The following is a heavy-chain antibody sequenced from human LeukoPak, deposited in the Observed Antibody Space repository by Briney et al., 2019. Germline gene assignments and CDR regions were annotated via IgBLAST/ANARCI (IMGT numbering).Heavy chain of an antibody. CDR1: GFTFSSYS. V-gene: IGHV3-21*01. CDR2: ISSSSSYI. D-gene: IGHD4-11*01. CDR3: ARGPPPSNYDPRGYYYYMDV. J-gene: IGHJ6*03. Sequence: KPGRSLRLSCAASGFTFSSYSMNWVRQAPGKGLEWVSSISSSSSYIYYADSVKGRFTISRDNAKNSLYLQMNSLRAEDTAVYYCARGPPPSNYDPRGYYYYMDVWGKGTTVTVSS.